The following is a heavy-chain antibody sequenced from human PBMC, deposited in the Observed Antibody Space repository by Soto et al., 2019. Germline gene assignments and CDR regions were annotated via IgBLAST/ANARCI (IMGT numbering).Heavy chain of an antibody. CDR2: ISYDGSNK. CDR1: GFTFSSYG. CDR3: AKTGVPAATTYYYYYYMDV. V-gene: IGHV3-30*18. Sequence: GGSLRLSCAASGFTFSSYGMHWVRQAPGKGLEWVAVISYDGSNKYYADSVKGRFTISRDNSKNTLYLQMNSLRAEDTAVYYCAKTGVPAATTYYYYYYMDVWGKGTTVTVSS. J-gene: IGHJ6*03. D-gene: IGHD2-2*01.